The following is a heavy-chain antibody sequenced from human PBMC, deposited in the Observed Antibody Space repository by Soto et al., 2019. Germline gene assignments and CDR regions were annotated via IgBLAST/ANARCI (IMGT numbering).Heavy chain of an antibody. CDR3: AREWSTAGDLDY. D-gene: IGHD3-16*01. CDR1: GFTFSSHS. J-gene: IGHJ4*02. Sequence: QVQLVESGGGVVQPGRSLRLSCAASGFTFSSHSIQWVRQAPGKGLEWVAVISYDGSIKYYADSVKGRFTISRDNSKNTAYLQMNSLRADYPAVFYCAREWSTAGDLDYWGQGTLVIVSS. CDR2: ISYDGSIK. V-gene: IGHV3-30-3*01.